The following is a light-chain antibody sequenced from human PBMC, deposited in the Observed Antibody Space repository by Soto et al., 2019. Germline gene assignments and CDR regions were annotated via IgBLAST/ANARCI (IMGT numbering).Light chain of an antibody. CDR3: QQYNNWPWT. CDR1: QSVTGN. CDR2: GAS. J-gene: IGKJ1*01. Sequence: EVVLTQSPGTLSLSPGERATLSCGASQSVTGNYLAWYQQKPGQAPRLLIFGASTRATGIPARFSGSGSGTEFTLTISSLQSEDFAVYYCQQYNNWPWTFGQGTKVDIK. V-gene: IGKV3-15*01.